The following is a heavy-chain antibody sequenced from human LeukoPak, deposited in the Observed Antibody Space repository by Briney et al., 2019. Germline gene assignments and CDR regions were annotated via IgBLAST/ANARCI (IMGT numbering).Heavy chain of an antibody. V-gene: IGHV3-7*01. CDR2: IKQDGSDK. CDR3: ARGYYDSSGYYFDY. D-gene: IGHD3-22*01. Sequence: GGSLRLSCAASGFTFTKYWMTWVRQAPGKGLEWVGNIKQDGSDKNYMDSVKGRFTISRDNTKNSVYLQMSSLRAEDTAVYYCARGYYDSSGYYFDYWGQGTLVTVSS. CDR1: GFTFTKYW. J-gene: IGHJ4*02.